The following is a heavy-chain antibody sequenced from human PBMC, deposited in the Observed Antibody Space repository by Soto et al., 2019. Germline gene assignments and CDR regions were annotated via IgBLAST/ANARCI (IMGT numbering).Heavy chain of an antibody. CDR2: ISAYNGNT. CDR1: GYTFTSFG. Sequence: QVQLVQSGAEVKKPGASVNVSCKASGYTFTSFGINWVRQAPGQGLQWMGWISAYNGNTNYAEKFQGRLTMTTDTSTSTAYMELRSLTSDDTAVYYCAKSKAQWLVTGDWFDPWGQATLVTVSS. CDR3: AKSKAQWLVTGDWFDP. J-gene: IGHJ5*02. D-gene: IGHD6-19*01. V-gene: IGHV1-18*01.